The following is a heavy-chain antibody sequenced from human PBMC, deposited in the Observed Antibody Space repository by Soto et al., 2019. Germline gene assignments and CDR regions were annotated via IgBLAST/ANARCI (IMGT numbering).Heavy chain of an antibody. D-gene: IGHD2-15*01. CDR2: IYYSGST. CDR1: GGSISSGGYY. Sequence: PSETLSLTCTVSGGSISSGGYYWSWIRQHPGKGMEWIGYIYYSGSTYYNPSLKSRVTISVDTSKNQFSLKLSSVTAADTAVYYCAXDRSVVVVAATEPRRYYGMDVWGPGTTVTVSS. CDR3: AXDRSVVVVAATEPRRYYGMDV. J-gene: IGHJ6*02. V-gene: IGHV4-31*03.